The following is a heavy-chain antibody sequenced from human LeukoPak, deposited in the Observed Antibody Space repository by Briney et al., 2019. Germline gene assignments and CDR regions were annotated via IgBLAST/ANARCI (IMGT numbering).Heavy chain of an antibody. D-gene: IGHD1-14*01. CDR1: GGSISGYY. J-gene: IGHJ2*01. CDR2: IYTSGSP. Sequence: SESLSLTRTVSGGSISGYYGSWVRQPPGRGLEWIGYIYTSGSPNYDPYLRSRVNLSVDTSRHQVPLRPSSVTAADTGVYYCATHQPHYCYFDLWGRGALVTVSS. CDR3: ATHQPHYCYFDL. V-gene: IGHV4-4*09.